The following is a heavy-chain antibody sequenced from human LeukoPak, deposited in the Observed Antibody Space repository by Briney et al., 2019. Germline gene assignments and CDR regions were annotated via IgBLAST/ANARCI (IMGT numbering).Heavy chain of an antibody. V-gene: IGHV3-48*01. D-gene: IGHD3-22*01. Sequence: GGSLRLSCEASGFTFSSYSMNWVRQAPGKGLEWVSYISSSSTIYYADSVKGRFTISRDNAKNSMYLQMNSLRAEDTAVYYCARAIYYYDSSGRRTYYFDYWGQGTLVTVSS. CDR3: ARAIYYYDSSGRRTYYFDY. CDR1: GFTFSSYS. CDR2: ISSSSTI. J-gene: IGHJ4*02.